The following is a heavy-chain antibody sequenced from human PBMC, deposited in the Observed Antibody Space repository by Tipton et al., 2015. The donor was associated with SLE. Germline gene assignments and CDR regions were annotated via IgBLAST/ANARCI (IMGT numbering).Heavy chain of an antibody. CDR2: ISWNSATV. D-gene: IGHD4-17*01. Sequence: SLRLSCAASGFTFRSHAMHWVRQAPGKSLEWVSSISWNSATVDYADSVKGRSTISRDNAKNSLYLQMNNLSTEDTAFYFCARDQHPLGDYPMDYWGQGTLVTVSS. J-gene: IGHJ4*02. V-gene: IGHV3-9*01. CDR3: ARDQHPLGDYPMDY. CDR1: GFTFRSHA.